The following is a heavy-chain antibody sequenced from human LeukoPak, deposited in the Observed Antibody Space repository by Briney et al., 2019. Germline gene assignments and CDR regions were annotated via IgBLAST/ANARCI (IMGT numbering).Heavy chain of an antibody. V-gene: IGHV3-21*01. Sequence: PGGSPRLSCGASGFTFSSYSINWVRQAPGKGLEWVSSISSSGTYIYYADSLKGRFTISRDNAKNSLYLQMNSLRAEDTAVYYCAREGYDSSGSLDYWGQGTLVTVSS. CDR3: AREGYDSSGSLDY. D-gene: IGHD3-22*01. J-gene: IGHJ4*02. CDR2: ISSSGTYI. CDR1: GFTFSSYS.